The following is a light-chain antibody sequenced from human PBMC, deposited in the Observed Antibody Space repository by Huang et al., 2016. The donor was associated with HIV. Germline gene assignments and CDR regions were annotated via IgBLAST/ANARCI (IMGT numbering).Light chain of an antibody. CDR3: QQYKSYSPVT. CDR1: QSISSW. J-gene: IGKJ4*01. CDR2: KAS. Sequence: DIQMIQSPSTLSAYVGDRVTITCRASQSISSWLAWYQQKPGKAPNLLIYKASSLKSGVPTRLSGSGSGTEFTLTISSLQPDDVATYYCQQYKSYSPVTFGGGTKVEIK. V-gene: IGKV1-5*03.